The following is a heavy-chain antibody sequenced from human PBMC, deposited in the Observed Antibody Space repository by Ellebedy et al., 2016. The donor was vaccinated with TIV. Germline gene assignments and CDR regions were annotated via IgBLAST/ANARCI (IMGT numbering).Heavy chain of an antibody. V-gene: IGHV3-21*01. J-gene: IGHJ4*02. CDR3: AKVTIDY. Sequence: GESLKISXAASGFTFSNYSMNWVRQAPGKGLEWVSSISSSRSYIYYADSMKGRFTISRDNSKNTLYLQMNSLRAEDTAVYYCAKVTIDYWGQGTLVTVSS. CDR1: GFTFSNYS. CDR2: ISSSRSYI. D-gene: IGHD2-2*01.